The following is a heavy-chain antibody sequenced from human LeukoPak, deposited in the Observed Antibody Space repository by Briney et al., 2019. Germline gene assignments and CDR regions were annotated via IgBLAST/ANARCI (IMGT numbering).Heavy chain of an antibody. Sequence: GGSLRLSCAASGFTFSSYAMSWVRQAPGEGLEWVPSISGSGNRTYYADSVKGRFTISRDNSKNTLFLQMNSLRAEDTAVYFCAREDGYCSGGNCYSYFDSWGQGTLVTVSS. CDR1: GFTFSSYA. V-gene: IGHV3-23*01. CDR3: AREDGYCSGGNCYSYFDS. CDR2: ISGSGNRT. J-gene: IGHJ4*02. D-gene: IGHD2-15*01.